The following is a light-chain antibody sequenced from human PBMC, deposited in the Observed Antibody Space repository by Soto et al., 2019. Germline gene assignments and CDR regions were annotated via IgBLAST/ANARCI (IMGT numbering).Light chain of an antibody. CDR2: GNT. Sequence: QSVLTQPPSVSGAPGQRVTISCTGTSSNIGSGYDVHWYQHLPGTAPKPLIYGNTIRPSGVPDRFSGSKSGTSASLAITGLQAEDEADYYCQSYDRSLRGYVFGTGTKVTVL. V-gene: IGLV1-40*01. CDR3: QSYDRSLRGYV. CDR1: SSNIGSGYD. J-gene: IGLJ1*01.